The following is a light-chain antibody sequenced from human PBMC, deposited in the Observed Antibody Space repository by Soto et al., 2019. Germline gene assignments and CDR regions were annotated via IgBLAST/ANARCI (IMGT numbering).Light chain of an antibody. J-gene: IGLJ1*01. CDR2: EVS. V-gene: IGLV2-14*01. Sequence: QSALTQPASVSGSPGQSITISCTGTSSDVGGYNYVSWYQQHPGKAPKLMIYEVSNRPSGVSNRFSGSKSANTASLTTSGLQDEDEADDFCSSYGSTSTRYVFGTGTKLTVL. CDR3: SSYGSTSTRYV. CDR1: SSDVGGYNY.